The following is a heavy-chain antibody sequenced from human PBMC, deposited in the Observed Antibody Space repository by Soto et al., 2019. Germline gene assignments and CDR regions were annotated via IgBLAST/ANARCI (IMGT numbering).Heavy chain of an antibody. V-gene: IGHV3-11*01. J-gene: IGHJ6*02. D-gene: IGHD3-16*01. CDR3: ARDGGSATYYYYGMDV. CDR2: ISSSGSTI. Sequence: GGSLRLSCAASGFTFSDYYMSWIRQAPGKGLEWVSYISSSGSTIYYADSVKGRFTISRDNAKNSLYLQMNSLRAEDTAVYYCARDGGSATYYYYGMDVWRQGTTVTVSS. CDR1: GFTFSDYY.